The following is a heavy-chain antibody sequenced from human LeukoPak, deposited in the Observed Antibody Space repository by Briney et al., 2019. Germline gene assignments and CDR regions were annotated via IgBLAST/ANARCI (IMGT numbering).Heavy chain of an antibody. CDR3: ARSSIAARPFDY. Sequence: SVKVSCKASGGTFSSYAISWVRQAPGQGLEWMGGIIPIFGTANYAQKFQGRVTITTDESTSTAYMELSSLRSEDTAVYYRARSSIAARPFDYWGQGTLVTVSS. CDR2: IIPIFGTA. D-gene: IGHD6-6*01. J-gene: IGHJ4*02. V-gene: IGHV1-69*05. CDR1: GGTFSSYA.